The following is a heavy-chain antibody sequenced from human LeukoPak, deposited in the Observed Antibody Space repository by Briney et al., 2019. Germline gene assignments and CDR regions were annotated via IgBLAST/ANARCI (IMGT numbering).Heavy chain of an antibody. CDR3: ARGRVEGGYSYGFFDY. Sequence: GASVKVSCKASGYTFTSYDINWVRQATGQGLEWMGWMNPNSGNTGYAQKFQGRVTMTRNTSISTAYMELSSLRSEDTAVYYCARGRVEGGYSYGFFDYWGQGTLVTVSS. D-gene: IGHD5-18*01. CDR1: GYTFTSYD. CDR2: MNPNSGNT. V-gene: IGHV1-8*01. J-gene: IGHJ4*02.